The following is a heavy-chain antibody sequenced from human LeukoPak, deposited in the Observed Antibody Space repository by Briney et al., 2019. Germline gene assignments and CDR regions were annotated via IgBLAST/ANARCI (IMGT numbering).Heavy chain of an antibody. CDR3: ARGESVFGYSSSWYRVGSFDY. D-gene: IGHD6-13*01. CDR2: IYTSGST. Sequence: SETLSLTCTVSGGSISSGSYYWSWIRQPAGKGLEWIGRIYTSGSTNYNPSLNSRVTISVDTSKNQCSPKLSSVTAADTAVYYCARGESVFGYSSSWYRVGSFDYWGQGTLVTVSS. CDR1: GGSISSGSYY. J-gene: IGHJ4*02. V-gene: IGHV4-61*02.